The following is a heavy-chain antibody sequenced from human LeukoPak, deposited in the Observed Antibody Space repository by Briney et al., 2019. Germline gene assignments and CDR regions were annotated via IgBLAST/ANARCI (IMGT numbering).Heavy chain of an antibody. CDR3: AKDGAGSQSYCSSTSCYVDY. CDR2: ISGSGATT. Sequence: GGSLRLSCAASGFTFSSYGMSWVRQAPGKGLEWVSTISGSGATTYYADSVNGRFTISRDNSKNTLYLQMNSLRAEDTAVYYCAKDGAGSQSYCSSTSCYVDYWGQGTLVTVSS. D-gene: IGHD2-2*01. CDR1: GFTFSSYG. V-gene: IGHV3-23*01. J-gene: IGHJ4*02.